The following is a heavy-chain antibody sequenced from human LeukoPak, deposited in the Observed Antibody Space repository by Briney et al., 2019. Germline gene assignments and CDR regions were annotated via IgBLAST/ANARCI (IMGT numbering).Heavy chain of an antibody. D-gene: IGHD3-10*01. CDR1: GFTFSCCW. Sequence: SGGSLRRSCAASGFTFSCCWMSWVRQAPGKGLEWVASIKHDGSEKFYVDSVKGRFTISRDDTKISLYLQMNSLRAEDTAVYYCVRGEMDYWGQGTLVTVSS. J-gene: IGHJ4*02. V-gene: IGHV3-7*01. CDR2: IKHDGSEK. CDR3: VRGEMDY.